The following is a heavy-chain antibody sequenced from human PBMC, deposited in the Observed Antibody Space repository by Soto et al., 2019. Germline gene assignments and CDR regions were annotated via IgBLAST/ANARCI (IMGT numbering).Heavy chain of an antibody. D-gene: IGHD5-18*01. V-gene: IGHV4-59*01. CDR3: ARWRYVYSFDY. J-gene: IGHJ4*02. Sequence: GSLRLSCAASGFTFSSYWMSWIRQPPGKGLEWIGYIYYSGSTNYNPSLKSRVTISVDTSKNQFSLKLSSVTAADTAVYYCARWRYVYSFDYWGQGTLVTVSS. CDR1: GFTFSSYW. CDR2: IYYSGST.